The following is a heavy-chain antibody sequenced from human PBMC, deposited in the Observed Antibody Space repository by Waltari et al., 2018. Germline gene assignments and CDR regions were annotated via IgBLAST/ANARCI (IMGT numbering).Heavy chain of an antibody. J-gene: IGHJ6*02. CDR1: GFSFSSYW. CDR3: ARESSSFSNYISYGMDV. D-gene: IGHD4-4*01. CDR2: IKQDGSEQ. V-gene: IGHV3-7*01. Sequence: EVQLVESGGGLVQPGGSLRLSCAASGFSFSSYWMTWVRQTPGKGLGWVANIKQDGSEQNYVDAVKGRFTISRDNANNSLHLQMHSLRAEDTAVYSCARESSSFSNYISYGMDVWGQGTTVTVAS.